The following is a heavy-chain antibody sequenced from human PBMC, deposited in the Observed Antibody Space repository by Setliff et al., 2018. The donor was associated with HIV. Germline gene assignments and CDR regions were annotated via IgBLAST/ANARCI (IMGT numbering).Heavy chain of an antibody. J-gene: IGHJ3*02. V-gene: IGHV1-2*06. D-gene: IGHD3-22*01. CDR1: GYTFTGYY. Sequence: ASVKVSCKASGYTFTGYYMHWVRQAPGQGLEWMGRINPNSGGTNYAQKFQGRVTMTRDTSISTAYMELSRLRSDDTAVYYCARDPYYYDSSGYYFNDAFDIWGQGTMVTVSS. CDR3: ARDPYYYDSSGYYFNDAFDI. CDR2: INPNSGGT.